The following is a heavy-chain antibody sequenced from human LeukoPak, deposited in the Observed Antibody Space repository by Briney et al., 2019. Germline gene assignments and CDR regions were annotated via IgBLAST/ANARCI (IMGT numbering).Heavy chain of an antibody. CDR3: AAAGIVGATGFDY. CDR1: GYTLTVSS. CDR2: FDPEDGET. D-gene: IGHD1-26*01. J-gene: IGHJ4*02. V-gene: IGHV1-24*01. Sequence: ASVKVSCKVSGYTLTVSSMHWVRQAPGKGLEWMGGFDPEDGETIYAQKFQGRVTMTEDTSTDTAYMELSSLRSEDTAVYYCAAAGIVGATGFDYWGQGTLVTVSS.